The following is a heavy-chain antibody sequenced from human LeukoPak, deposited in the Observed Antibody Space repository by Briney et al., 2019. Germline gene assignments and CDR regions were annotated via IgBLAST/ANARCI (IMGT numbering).Heavy chain of an antibody. CDR3: ARGYSATYGRFDP. V-gene: IGHV4-59*01. CDR2: IYYTGNT. J-gene: IGHJ5*02. D-gene: IGHD1-26*01. CDR1: GGSISSYY. Sequence: PSETLSLTCTVSGGSISSYYWSWIRQSPGKGLEWIGYIYYTGNTNYNPSLKSRVTISVDTSKNQFSLKLTSVTAADTAVYFCARGYSATYGRFDPWGQGTLVTVSS.